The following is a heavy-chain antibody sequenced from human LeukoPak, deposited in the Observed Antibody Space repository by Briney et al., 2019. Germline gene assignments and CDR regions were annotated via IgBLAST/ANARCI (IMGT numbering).Heavy chain of an antibody. CDR1: GGSISSGGYY. CDR3: TSSTRSAAPDY. D-gene: IGHD6-13*01. Sequence: PSETLSLTCTVSGGSISSGGYYWSWIRQHPGKGLEWIGYIYYSGSTYYNPSLKSRVTISVDTSKNQFSLKLSSVTAADTAVYYCTSSTRSAAPDYWGQGTLVTVSS. CDR2: IYYSGST. V-gene: IGHV4-31*03. J-gene: IGHJ4*02.